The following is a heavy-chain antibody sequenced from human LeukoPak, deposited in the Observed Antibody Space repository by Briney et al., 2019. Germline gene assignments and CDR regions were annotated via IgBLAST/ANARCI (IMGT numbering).Heavy chain of an antibody. CDR1: GFTFSSYA. V-gene: IGHV3-30*04. D-gene: IGHD6-19*01. Sequence: GGSLRLSCAASGFTFSSYAMHWVRQAPGKGLEWVAVISYDGSNKYYADSVKGRFTISRDNSKNTLYLQMNSLRAEDTAVYYCAKDLSSAWPYYYYYMDVWGKGTTVTVSS. J-gene: IGHJ6*03. CDR3: AKDLSSAWPYYYYYMDV. CDR2: ISYDGSNK.